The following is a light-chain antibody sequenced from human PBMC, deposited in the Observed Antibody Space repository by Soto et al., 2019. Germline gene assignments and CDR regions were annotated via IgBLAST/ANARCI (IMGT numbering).Light chain of an antibody. J-gene: IGKJ2*01. CDR3: QQSYSTPR. CDR2: AAS. Sequence: DIQMTQSPSSLSASVGDRVTITCRASQSISSYLNWYQQKPGKAPKLLIYAASSFQSGVPSRFSGSGSGTDFTLTISSLQPEDFATYYCQQSYSTPRIGQGTKLEIK. V-gene: IGKV1-39*01. CDR1: QSISSY.